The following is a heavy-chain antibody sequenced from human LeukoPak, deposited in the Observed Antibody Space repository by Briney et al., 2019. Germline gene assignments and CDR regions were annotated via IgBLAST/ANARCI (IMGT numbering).Heavy chain of an antibody. J-gene: IGHJ4*02. V-gene: IGHV3-23*01. CDR3: ARSSRYGTGWYGKIDY. D-gene: IGHD6-19*01. CDR2: ITDSGGNR. Sequence: GGSLRLSCAASGFAFSSHAMSWVRQAPGKGLEWVSAITDSGGNRQYTDSVKGRFTISRDNSKNTLYLQMDSLRADDTAVYYCARSSRYGTGWYGKIDYWGQGTLVTVSS. CDR1: GFAFSSHA.